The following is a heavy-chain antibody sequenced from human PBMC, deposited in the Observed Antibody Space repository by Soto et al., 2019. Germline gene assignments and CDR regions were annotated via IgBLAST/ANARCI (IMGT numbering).Heavy chain of an antibody. V-gene: IGHV4-34*01. Sequence: PSETLSLTCAVYGGFFRGYYWNWIRQPPGKGLEWIGSIYYSGSTYYNPSLKSRVTISVDTSKNQFSLKLSSVTAADTAVYYCARPYYYDSSGYYQFDYRGQGTLVTGSS. CDR2: IYYSGST. CDR1: GGFFRGYY. CDR3: ARPYYYDSSGYYQFDY. D-gene: IGHD3-22*01. J-gene: IGHJ4*02.